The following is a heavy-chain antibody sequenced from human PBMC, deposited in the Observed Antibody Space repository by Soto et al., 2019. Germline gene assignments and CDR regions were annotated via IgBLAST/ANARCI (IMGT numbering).Heavy chain of an antibody. CDR3: ARENIVATGDYYYYMDV. CDR1: GFTFGSYS. CDR2: ISSSSSYI. J-gene: IGHJ6*03. Sequence: PGGSLRLSCAASGFTFGSYSMNWVRQAPGKGLEWVSSISSSSSYIYYADSVKGRFTISRDNAKNSPYLQMNSLRAEDTAVYYCARENIVATGDYYYYMDVWGKGTTVTVSS. D-gene: IGHD5-12*01. V-gene: IGHV3-21*01.